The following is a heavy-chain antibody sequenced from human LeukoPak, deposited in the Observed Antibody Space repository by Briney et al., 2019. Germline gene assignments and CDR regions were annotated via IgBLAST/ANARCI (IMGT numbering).Heavy chain of an antibody. J-gene: IGHJ5*02. CDR1: GGSITSSNYY. D-gene: IGHD3-10*01. CDR2: IDGSGSS. V-gene: IGHV4-39*07. Sequence: SETLSLTCTVSGGSITSSNYYWGWIRQPPGQGLEWIGSIDGSGSSYYNPSLKSRVTISVDTSKNQFSLKLSSVTAADTAVYYCARGGWYYGSGSADADWFDPWGQGTLVTVSS. CDR3: ARGGWYYGSGSADADWFDP.